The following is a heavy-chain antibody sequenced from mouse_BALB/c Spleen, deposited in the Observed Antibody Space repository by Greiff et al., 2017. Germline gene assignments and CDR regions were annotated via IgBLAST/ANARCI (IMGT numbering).Heavy chain of an antibody. CDR3: ARDNRDYYAMDY. J-gene: IGHJ4*01. V-gene: IGHV5-6-3*01. CDR1: GFTFSSYG. CDR2: INSNGGST. Sequence: EVQLVESGGGLVQPGGSLKLSCAASGFTFSSYGMSWVRQTPDKRLELVATINSNGGSTYYPDSVKGRFTISRDNAKNTLYLQMSSLKSEDTAMYYCARDNRDYYAMDYWGQGTSVTVSS.